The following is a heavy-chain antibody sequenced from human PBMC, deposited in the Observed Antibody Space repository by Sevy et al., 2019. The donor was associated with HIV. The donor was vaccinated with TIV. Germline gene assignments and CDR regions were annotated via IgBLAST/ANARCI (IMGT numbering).Heavy chain of an antibody. J-gene: IGHJ4*02. Sequence: SETLSLTCTVSGGSISSGSYYWSWIRQPAGKGLEWIGRIYTSGSTNYNPSLKSRVTISVDTSKNQFSLKLSSVTAADTAVYYCARGYSGYDWGQGTLVTVSS. CDR2: IYTSGST. CDR1: GGSISSGSYY. D-gene: IGHD5-12*01. V-gene: IGHV4-61*02. CDR3: ARGYSGYD.